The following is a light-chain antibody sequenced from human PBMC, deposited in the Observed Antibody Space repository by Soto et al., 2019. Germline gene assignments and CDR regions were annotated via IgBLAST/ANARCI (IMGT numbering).Light chain of an antibody. J-gene: IGKJ1*01. Sequence: EIVLTQSPGTLSLSPGERATLSCRASQSVSSYLAWYQQKPGQAPRLLIYGASSRATGSPDRFSASGSGTDFTLTISRLEPEECAVYYCQQYGSSSRSFGHGTKVDIK. CDR1: QSVSSY. CDR3: QQYGSSSRS. V-gene: IGKV3-20*01. CDR2: GAS.